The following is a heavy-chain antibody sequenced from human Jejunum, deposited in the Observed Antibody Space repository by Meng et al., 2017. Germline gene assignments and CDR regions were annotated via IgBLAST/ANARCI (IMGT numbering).Heavy chain of an antibody. CDR2: IYYSGAT. V-gene: IGHV4-30-4*01. Sequence: QVQLQDSGPGLVKPSQTLSLTCTVSGASISGADYYWSWIRQPPGKGLEWIGYIYYSGATYSNPSLKSRATISIDTSKNQFSLRLTSVTAADTAVYYCVREKRRTYYFDYWGQGTLVTVSS. D-gene: IGHD3-16*01. CDR3: VREKRRTYYFDY. J-gene: IGHJ4*02. CDR1: GASISGADYY.